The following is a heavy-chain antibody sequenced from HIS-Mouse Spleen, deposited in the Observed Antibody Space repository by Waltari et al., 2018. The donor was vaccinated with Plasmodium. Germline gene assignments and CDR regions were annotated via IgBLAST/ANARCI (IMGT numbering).Heavy chain of an antibody. V-gene: IGHV3-7*01. CDR2: IKQEGSEK. CDR1: GFTFSSYW. J-gene: IGHJ3*02. D-gene: IGHD1-26*01. CDR3: ARGGMNSGSYSNAFDI. Sequence: EVQLVESGGGLVQPGGSLRLSCAASGFTFSSYWMSWVRQAPGKGLEWVANIKQEGSEKYYVDSVKGRFTISRDNAKNYLYLQMNSLRAEDTAVYYCARGGMNSGSYSNAFDIWGQGTMVTVSS.